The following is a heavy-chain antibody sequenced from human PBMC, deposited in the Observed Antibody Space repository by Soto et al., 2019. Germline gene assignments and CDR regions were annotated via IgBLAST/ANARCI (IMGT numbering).Heavy chain of an antibody. CDR3: ARVDKRTPRRYFSYRDV. J-gene: IGHJ6*03. CDR1: GYTFTSYG. D-gene: IGHD3-9*01. V-gene: IGHV1-18*01. Sequence: GASVKVSCKASGYTFTSYGISWVRQAPGQGLEWMGWISAYNGNTNYAQKLQGRVTMTTDTSTSTAYMELRSLRSDDTAVYYGARVDKRTPRRYFSYRDVGGKGPTATVPS. CDR2: ISAYNGNT.